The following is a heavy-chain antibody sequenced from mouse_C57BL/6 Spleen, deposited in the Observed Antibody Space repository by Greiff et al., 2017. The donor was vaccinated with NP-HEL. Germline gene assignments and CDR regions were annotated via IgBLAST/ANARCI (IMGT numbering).Heavy chain of an antibody. CDR2: ISSGSSTI. CDR1: GFTFSDYG. CDR3: ARQGITTVVAVYWYFDV. Sequence: EVHLVESGGGLVKPGGSLKLSCAASGFTFSDYGMHWVRQAPEKGLEWVAYISSGSSTIYYADKVKGRFTISRDNAKNTLFLQMTSLRSRNTAIEYCARQGITTVVAVYWYFDVWGTGTTVTVSS. V-gene: IGHV5-17*01. D-gene: IGHD1-1*01. J-gene: IGHJ1*03.